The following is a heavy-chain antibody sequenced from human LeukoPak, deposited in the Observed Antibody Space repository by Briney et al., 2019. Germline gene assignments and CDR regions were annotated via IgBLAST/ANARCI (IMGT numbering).Heavy chain of an antibody. CDR2: ISGSGGST. J-gene: IGHJ4*02. D-gene: IGHD3-9*01. CDR3: AKDIYDILTGYYPGSDY. V-gene: IGHV3-23*01. Sequence: PSETLSLTCTVSGGSISSSSYYWGWIRQPPGKGLEWVSAISGSGGSTYYADSVKGRFTISRDNSKNTLYLQMNSLRAEDTAVYYCAKDIYDILTGYYPGSDYWGQGTLVTVSS. CDR1: GGSISSSSYY.